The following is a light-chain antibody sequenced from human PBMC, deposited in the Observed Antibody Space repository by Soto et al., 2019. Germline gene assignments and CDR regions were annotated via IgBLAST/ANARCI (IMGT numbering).Light chain of an antibody. V-gene: IGKV1-12*01. CDR2: FGS. J-gene: IGKJ4*01. CDR1: QDIGNL. CDR3: QQADSFPLT. Sequence: DIQMTQSPSSVSASVGDRVTLTCRASQDIGNLLAWYQQKPGKAPKLLIYFGSNLQTGVPSRFIGSGSGTDFTLTISSLQPEDLATYYCQQADSFPLTFGRGTRVEIK.